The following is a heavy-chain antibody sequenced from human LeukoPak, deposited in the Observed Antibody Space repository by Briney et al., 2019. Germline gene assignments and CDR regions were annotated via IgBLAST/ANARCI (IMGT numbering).Heavy chain of an antibody. CDR1: GGTFSSYA. D-gene: IGHD4-11*01. V-gene: IGHV1-69*05. CDR3: ARDRLTTVTTYLWFDP. J-gene: IGHJ5*02. Sequence: SVKVSCEASGGTFSSYAISWVRQAPGQGLEWMGWIIPIFGTANYAQKFQGRVTITTDESTSTAYMELSSLRSEDTAVYYCARDRLTTVTTYLWFDPWGQGTLVTVSS. CDR2: IIPIFGTA.